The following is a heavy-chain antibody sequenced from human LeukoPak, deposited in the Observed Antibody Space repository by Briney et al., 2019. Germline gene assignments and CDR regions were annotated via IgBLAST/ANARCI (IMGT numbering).Heavy chain of an antibody. Sequence: ASVKVSCKTSGYTFTTYGISWVRQAPGQGLGWMGWISTYNGNTNYAQKVQGRVTMTTDTSTSTAYMELRSLRSDDTAVYYCARPDGRGWDALDYWGQGTLVTVSS. CDR1: GYTFTTYG. CDR3: ARPDGRGWDALDY. J-gene: IGHJ4*02. CDR2: ISTYNGNT. D-gene: IGHD6-19*01. V-gene: IGHV1-18*01.